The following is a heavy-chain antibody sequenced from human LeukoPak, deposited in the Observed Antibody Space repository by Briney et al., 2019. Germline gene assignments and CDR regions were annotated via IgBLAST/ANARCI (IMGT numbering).Heavy chain of an antibody. CDR3: ARGGVRFLEWLAYDYYYYYGMDV. CDR2: IYTSGST. Sequence: SETLSLTCTVSGGSISSYYWSWLRQPAGKGLEWIGRIYTSGSTNYNPSLKSRVTMSVDTSKNQFSLKLSSVTAADTAVYYCARGGVRFLEWLAYDYYYYYGMDVWGQGTTVTVSS. CDR1: GGSISSYY. V-gene: IGHV4-4*07. D-gene: IGHD3-3*01. J-gene: IGHJ6*02.